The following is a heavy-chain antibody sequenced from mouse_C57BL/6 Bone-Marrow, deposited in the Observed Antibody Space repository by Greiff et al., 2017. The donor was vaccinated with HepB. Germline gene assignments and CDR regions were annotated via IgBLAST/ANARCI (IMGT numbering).Heavy chain of an antibody. CDR3: ARNNHYAMDY. D-gene: IGHD1-3*01. Sequence: QVQLKQSGAELVRPGSSVKLSCKASGYTFTSYWMDWVKQRPGQGLEWIGNIYPSDSETHYNQKFKDKATLTVDKSSSTAYMQLSSLTSEDSAVYYCARNNHYAMDYWGQGTSVTVSS. J-gene: IGHJ4*01. V-gene: IGHV1-61*01. CDR1: GYTFTSYW. CDR2: IYPSDSET.